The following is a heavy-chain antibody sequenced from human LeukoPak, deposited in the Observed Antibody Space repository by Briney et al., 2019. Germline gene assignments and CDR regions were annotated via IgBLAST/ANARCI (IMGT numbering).Heavy chain of an antibody. CDR3: ASGEVAVPADTDLTSGMDV. V-gene: IGHV4-34*01. D-gene: IGHD2-2*01. J-gene: IGHJ6*02. CDR2: INHSGST. Sequence: PSETLSLTCAVYGGSFSGYYWSWIRQPPGKGLEWLGEINHSGSTNYNPSLKSRVTISVDTSKNQFSLELSSVTAADTAVYYCASGEVAVPADTDLTSGMDVWGQGTTVTVSS. CDR1: GGSFSGYY.